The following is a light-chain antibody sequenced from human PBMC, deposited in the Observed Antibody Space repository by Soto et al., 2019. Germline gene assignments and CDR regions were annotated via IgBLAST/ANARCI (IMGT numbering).Light chain of an antibody. CDR2: KSD. V-gene: IGLV1-47*01. Sequence: QSVLTQPPSASGTPGQRVTISCSGSSSSIGTNYVYWYQQLPGTAPKLLIYKSDRRPSGVPDRFSGSKSGTSASLAISGLRSEDEAGYHCASWDDSLSGYVFGTGTKLTVL. CDR1: SSSIGTNY. J-gene: IGLJ1*01. CDR3: ASWDDSLSGYV.